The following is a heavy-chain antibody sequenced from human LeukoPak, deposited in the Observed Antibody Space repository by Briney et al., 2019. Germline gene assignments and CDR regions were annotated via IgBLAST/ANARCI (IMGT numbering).Heavy chain of an antibody. Sequence: GGSLRLSCAASGFTDSSSYMNWVRQAPGKGLEWVSVVYSGGSAYYADSVKGRFTISRGNSKNTLYLQMNSLRAEDTAVYYCARAFVRYSGYDPWGQGTLVTVSS. CDR3: ARAFVRYSGYDP. V-gene: IGHV3-66*01. CDR2: VYSGGSA. J-gene: IGHJ5*02. D-gene: IGHD5-12*01. CDR1: GFTDSSSY.